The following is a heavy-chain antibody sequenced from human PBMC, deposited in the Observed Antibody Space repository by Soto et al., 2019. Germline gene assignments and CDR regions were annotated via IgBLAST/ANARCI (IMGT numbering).Heavy chain of an antibody. J-gene: IGHJ6*02. D-gene: IGHD3-3*01. CDR2: IVVGSGNT. V-gene: IGHV1-58*01. CDR1: GFTFTSSA. Sequence: SVKVSCKASGFTFTSSAVQWVRQARGQRLEWIGWIVVGSGNTNYAQKFQERVTITRDMSTSTAYMELSSLRSEDTAVYYCAAVGFFGVVIIGPLDVGGQGTTVTVSS. CDR3: AAVGFFGVVIIGPLDV.